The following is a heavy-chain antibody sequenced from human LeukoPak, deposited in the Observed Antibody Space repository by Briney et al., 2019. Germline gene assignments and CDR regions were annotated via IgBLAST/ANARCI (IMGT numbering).Heavy chain of an antibody. J-gene: IGHJ1*01. Sequence: GGSLRLSCAASGFTFSSYAMHWVRQAPGKGLEWVAVISYDGSNKYYADPVKGRFTISRDNSKNTLYLQMNSLRAEDTAVYYCARDRNYYDSSGYYYLGYFQHWGQGTLVTVSS. CDR3: ARDRNYYDSSGYYYLGYFQH. CDR1: GFTFSSYA. CDR2: ISYDGSNK. V-gene: IGHV3-30*04. D-gene: IGHD3-22*01.